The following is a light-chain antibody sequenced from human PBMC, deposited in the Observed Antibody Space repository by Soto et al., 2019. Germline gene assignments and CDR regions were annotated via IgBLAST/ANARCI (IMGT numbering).Light chain of an antibody. CDR3: QQYGSSSWT. CDR1: QSVSSSY. Sequence: EIVLTQSPGTLSLSPGERATLSCRASQSVSSSYLAWYQQKPGQAPRLLIYGASSRATGIPDRFSGGGSGIDFTLTISRLEPEDFEVYYCQQYGSSSWTFGQGPKVEIK. J-gene: IGKJ1*01. CDR2: GAS. V-gene: IGKV3-20*01.